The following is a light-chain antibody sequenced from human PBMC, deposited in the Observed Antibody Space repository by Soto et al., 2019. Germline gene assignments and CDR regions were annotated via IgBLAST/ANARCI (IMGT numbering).Light chain of an antibody. J-gene: IGKJ1*01. Sequence: DIQMTQSPSSLSSSVGDIFTITCRASQSISSYLNWYQQKSGKAPKLLIYAASSLQSGVPSRFGGGGSGTEFTLTISSLQPDDFAIYYCQQYINYPWTFGQGTKVDIK. V-gene: IGKV1-39*01. CDR2: AAS. CDR3: QQYINYPWT. CDR1: QSISSY.